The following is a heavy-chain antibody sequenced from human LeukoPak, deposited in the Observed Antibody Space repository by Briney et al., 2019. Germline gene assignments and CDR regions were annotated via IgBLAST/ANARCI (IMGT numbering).Heavy chain of an antibody. CDR3: ARTRTLLDDSSGYYDPFDY. J-gene: IGHJ4*02. CDR2: ISGSGGST. V-gene: IGHV3-23*01. Sequence: PGGSLRLSCAASGFTFSSYAMSWVRQAPGKGLEWVSAISGSGGSTYYADSVKGRFTISRDNSKNTLYLQMNSLRAEDTAVYYCARTRTLLDDSSGYYDPFDYWGQGTLVTVSS. CDR1: GFTFSSYA. D-gene: IGHD3-22*01.